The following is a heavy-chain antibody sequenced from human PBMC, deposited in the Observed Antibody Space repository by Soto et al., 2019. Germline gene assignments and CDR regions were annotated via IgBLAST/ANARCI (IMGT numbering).Heavy chain of an antibody. J-gene: IGHJ4*02. V-gene: IGHV3-30*03. Sequence: QVQVVESGGGVVQPGRSLGLACAASGFRLSNYGMHWVRQAPGKGLEWVAAMSYGGDNKYYADSVKGRFSISKDNYKDTLYLQMNSLGAEDTAVYYCARGVHTSNDDSSGFDFWGQGTLVTVSS. D-gene: IGHD3-22*01. CDR3: ARGVHTSNDDSSGFDF. CDR1: GFRLSNYG. CDR2: MSYGGDNK.